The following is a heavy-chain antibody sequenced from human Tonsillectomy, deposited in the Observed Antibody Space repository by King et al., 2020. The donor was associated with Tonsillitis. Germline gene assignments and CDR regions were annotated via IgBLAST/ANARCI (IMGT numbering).Heavy chain of an antibody. V-gene: IGHV4-34*08. CDR3: ALGQSRGNYYYYGMDV. CDR2: INQSGSI. Sequence: VQLQQWGAGLLKPSETLSLTCGVYGGTFSGYYWSWIRQPPGKGLEWIGEINQSGSINYNPSLTSRVTISIDTSKNQFSLKLSSVTAADTAVYYCALGQSRGNYYYYGMDVWGQGTTVTVSS. J-gene: IGHJ6*02. CDR1: GGTFSGYY.